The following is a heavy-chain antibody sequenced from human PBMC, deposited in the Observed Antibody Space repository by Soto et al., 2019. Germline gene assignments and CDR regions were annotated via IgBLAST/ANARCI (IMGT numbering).Heavy chain of an antibody. Sequence: EVQLLESGGGLVQPGGSLRLSCAASGFTFSSYAMSWVRQAPGKGLEWVSAISGSGGSTYYADSVKGRFTISRDNXKXTXXLQMNSLRAEDTAVYYCAKDGLVAAPWYYYYGMDVWGQGTTVTVSS. J-gene: IGHJ6*02. V-gene: IGHV3-23*01. D-gene: IGHD2-15*01. CDR2: ISGSGGST. CDR3: AKDGLVAAPWYYYYGMDV. CDR1: GFTFSSYA.